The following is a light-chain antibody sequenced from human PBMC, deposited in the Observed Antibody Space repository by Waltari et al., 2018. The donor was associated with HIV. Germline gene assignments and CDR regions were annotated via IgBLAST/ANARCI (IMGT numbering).Light chain of an antibody. CDR1: SGPSPTA. J-gene: IGLJ2*01. V-gene: IGLV4-69*01. CDR2: VNRDGSH. CDR3: QTWGTGIMI. Sequence: QLVLTQSPSASASLGASVKLTCTLSSGPSPTAIARHQQQPEKGPRYLMKVNRDGSHNKGDGIPDRFSGSSSGAECYLAISGLQSEDEADYYCQTWGTGIMIFGGGTKLTVL.